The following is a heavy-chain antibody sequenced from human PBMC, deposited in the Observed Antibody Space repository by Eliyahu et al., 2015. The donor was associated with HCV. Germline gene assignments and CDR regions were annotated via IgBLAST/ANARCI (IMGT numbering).Heavy chain of an antibody. CDR1: GFTFSXDA. D-gene: IGHD2-8*01. J-gene: IGHJ4*02. CDR3: AKGADIVLMVYALYFDY. Sequence: EVQLLESGGGLVQPGGSLRLXCSPSGFTFSXDAMXWVRQAPGKGLEWVSAISGSGGSTYYADSVKGRFTISRDNSKNTLYLQMNSLRAEDTAVYYCAKGADIVLMVYALYFDYWGQGTLVTVSS. CDR2: ISGSGGST. V-gene: IGHV3-23*01.